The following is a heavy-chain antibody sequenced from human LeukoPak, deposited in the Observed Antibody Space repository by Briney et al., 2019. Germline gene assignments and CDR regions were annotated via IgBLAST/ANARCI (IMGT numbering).Heavy chain of an antibody. V-gene: IGHV3-11*06. J-gene: IGHJ4*02. CDR2: ISSTSSYI. CDR1: GFTFSDYY. Sequence: GGSLRLSCAASGFTFSDYYMSWIRQAPGKGLEWVSSISSTSSYIYYADSVKGRFTISRDNAKSSLYLQMNSLRAEDTAVYYCARDAGITGTTDLDYWGQGTLVTVSS. D-gene: IGHD1-7*01. CDR3: ARDAGITGTTDLDY.